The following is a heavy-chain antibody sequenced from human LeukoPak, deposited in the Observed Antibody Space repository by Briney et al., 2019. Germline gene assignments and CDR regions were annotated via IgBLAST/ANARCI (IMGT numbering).Heavy chain of an antibody. D-gene: IGHD2-15*01. Sequence: ASVKVSCKASGYTFTGYFMHWVRQAPGQGLEWMGWINPNIGATKYARKFQGRVTMTRDTSITTAYMDLSRLKSDDTAVYYCARASVENTLRIDDYWGQGTLVTVSS. CDR1: GYTFTGYF. V-gene: IGHV1-2*02. CDR3: ARASVENTLRIDDY. CDR2: INPNIGAT. J-gene: IGHJ4*02.